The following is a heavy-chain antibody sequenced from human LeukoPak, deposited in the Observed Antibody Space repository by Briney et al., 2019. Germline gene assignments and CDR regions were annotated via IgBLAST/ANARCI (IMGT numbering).Heavy chain of an antibody. J-gene: IGHJ5*02. Sequence: SETLSLTCTVSGGSISSSSYYWGWIRQPPGKGLEWIGSIYYSGSTYYNPSLKSRVTISVDTSKKQFSLKLSSVTAADTAVYYCARGGQWLVHWFDPWGQGTLVTVSS. D-gene: IGHD6-19*01. CDR2: IYYSGST. V-gene: IGHV4-39*01. CDR3: ARGGQWLVHWFDP. CDR1: GGSISSSSYY.